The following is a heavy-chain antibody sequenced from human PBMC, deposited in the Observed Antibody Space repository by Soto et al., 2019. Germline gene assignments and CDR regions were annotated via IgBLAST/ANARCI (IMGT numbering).Heavy chain of an antibody. J-gene: IGHJ4*02. CDR3: ATEMGATQGPFDN. CDR2: LSNTGRRT. V-gene: IGHV3-23*01. D-gene: IGHD1-26*01. Sequence: EVQVLESGGGLVQPGGSLSLSCVVSVFPFGANAMSWVRQAPGKGLEWVSGLSNTGRRTSYADSVKGLFSIARDNSENTVYLQINSLRVEDTAVYYCATEMGATQGPFDNWGQGTLVTVSS. CDR1: VFPFGANA.